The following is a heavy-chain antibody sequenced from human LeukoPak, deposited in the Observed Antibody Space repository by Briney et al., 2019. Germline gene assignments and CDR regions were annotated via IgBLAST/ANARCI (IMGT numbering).Heavy chain of an antibody. Sequence: GASVKVSCKASGYTFTSYGISWVRQAPGQGLEWMGWISAYNGNTNYAQKLRGRVTMTTDTSTSTAYMELRSLRSDDTAVYYCARVDLVGATWPHFDYWGQGTLVTVSS. CDR1: GYTFTSYG. D-gene: IGHD1-26*01. CDR2: ISAYNGNT. J-gene: IGHJ4*02. CDR3: ARVDLVGATWPHFDY. V-gene: IGHV1-18*01.